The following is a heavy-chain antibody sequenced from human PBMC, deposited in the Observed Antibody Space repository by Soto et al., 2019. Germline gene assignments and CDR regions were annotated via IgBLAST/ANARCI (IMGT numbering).Heavy chain of an antibody. D-gene: IGHD2-21*02. CDR3: ARVLDVVTPSDAFDI. Sequence: ASVKVSCKASGYTFTSYAMHWVRQAPGQRLEWMGWINAGNGNTKYSQKFQGRVTITRDTSASTAYMELSSLRSEDTAVYYCARVLDVVTPSDAFDIWGQGTMVPVS. V-gene: IGHV1-3*01. CDR1: GYTFTSYA. J-gene: IGHJ3*02. CDR2: INAGNGNT.